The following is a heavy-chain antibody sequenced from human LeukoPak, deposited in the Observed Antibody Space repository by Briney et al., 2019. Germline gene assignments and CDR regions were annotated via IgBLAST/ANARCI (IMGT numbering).Heavy chain of an antibody. CDR3: ARVSKTFYYYGMDV. Sequence: GGSLRLSCAASGFTFSSYSMNWVRQAPGEGLEWVSYISSSSSTIYYADSVKGRFTISRDNAKNSLYLQMNSLRDEDTAVYYCARVSKTFYYYGMDVWGQGTTVTVSS. V-gene: IGHV3-48*02. J-gene: IGHJ6*02. D-gene: IGHD2/OR15-2a*01. CDR2: ISSSSSTI. CDR1: GFTFSSYS.